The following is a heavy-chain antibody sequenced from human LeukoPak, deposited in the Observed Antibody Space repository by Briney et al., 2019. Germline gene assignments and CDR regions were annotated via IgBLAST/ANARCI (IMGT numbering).Heavy chain of an antibody. CDR1: GFSFSTYE. J-gene: IGHJ4*02. V-gene: IGHV3-48*03. D-gene: IGHD6-19*01. Sequence: GGSLRLSCAASGFSFSTYEMNWVRQAPGKGLEWISYITSSGATKYSADSVKGRFTISRDNAKNSLYLQMTSLRVEDTAFYYCVRKSRSDWYVGYFDYWGRGTLVTVSS. CDR2: ITSSGATK. CDR3: VRKSRSDWYVGYFDY.